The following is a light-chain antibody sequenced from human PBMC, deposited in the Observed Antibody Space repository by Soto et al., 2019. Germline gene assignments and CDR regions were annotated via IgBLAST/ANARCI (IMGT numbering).Light chain of an antibody. CDR2: AAS. V-gene: IGKV1-8*01. Sequence: AIRMSQSPSSFSASPGDRVTITCRASQGISSYLAWYQQKPGKAPKLLIYAASTLQSGVPSRFSGSGSGTEFTLTISSLQPDDFATYYCQQYNSYSWTFGQGTKVDIK. CDR1: QGISSY. CDR3: QQYNSYSWT. J-gene: IGKJ1*01.